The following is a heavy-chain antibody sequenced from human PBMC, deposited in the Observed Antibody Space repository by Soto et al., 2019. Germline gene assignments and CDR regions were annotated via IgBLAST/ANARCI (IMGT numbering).Heavy chain of an antibody. CDR3: ARGLGSSGWYSPSDAFDI. CDR1: GFTFSSYN. V-gene: IGHV3-21*01. D-gene: IGHD6-19*01. CDR2: ISSSSSYI. Sequence: GGSLRLSCAASGFTFSSYNMNWVRQAPGKGLEWVSSISSSSSYIYYADSVKGRFTISRDNAKNSLYLQMNSLRAEDTAVYYCARGLGSSGWYSPSDAFDIWGQGTMVTVSS. J-gene: IGHJ3*02.